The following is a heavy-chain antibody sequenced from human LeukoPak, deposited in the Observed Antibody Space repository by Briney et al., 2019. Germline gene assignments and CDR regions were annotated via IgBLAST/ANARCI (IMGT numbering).Heavy chain of an antibody. Sequence: PGGSLRLPCAASGFTFSSYAMHWVRQAPGKGLEWVAVVCYDGSKTYSADSVKGRITISRDDSKNTLYLQMNSLRAEDTAVYYCARLSGSYLGYWGQGTLVTVSS. V-gene: IGHV3-33*01. CDR1: GFTFSSYA. CDR3: ARLSGSYLGY. D-gene: IGHD1-26*01. J-gene: IGHJ4*02. CDR2: VCYDGSKT.